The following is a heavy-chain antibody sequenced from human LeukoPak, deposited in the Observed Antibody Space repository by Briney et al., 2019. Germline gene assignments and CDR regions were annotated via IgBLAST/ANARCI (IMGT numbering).Heavy chain of an antibody. V-gene: IGHV4-61*01. J-gene: IGHJ6*04. D-gene: IGHD3-10*02. CDR3: ARAVPNYYYGMDV. CDR1: GGSVSSGSYY. CDR2: IYYSGST. Sequence: PSETLSLTCTVSGGSVSSGSYYWSWIRQPPGKGLEWIGYIYYSGSTNYNPYLKSRVTISVDTSKNQFSLKLSSVTAADTAVYYCARAVPNYYYGMDVWGKGTTVTVSS.